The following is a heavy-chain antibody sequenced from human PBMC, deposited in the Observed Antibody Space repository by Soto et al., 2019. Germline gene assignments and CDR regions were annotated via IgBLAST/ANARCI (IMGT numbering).Heavy chain of an antibody. Sequence: WGSLRLSCAASGFTFSSYSMNWVRQAPGKGLEWVSYISPSSGNIHYADSVKGRFTISRDNAKNSLYLQMDSLRGEDTAVYYCARAAYNSGPGYWGQGTLVTVSS. CDR1: GFTFSSYS. D-gene: IGHD5-12*01. V-gene: IGHV3-48*01. J-gene: IGHJ4*02. CDR3: ARAAYNSGPGY. CDR2: ISPSSGNI.